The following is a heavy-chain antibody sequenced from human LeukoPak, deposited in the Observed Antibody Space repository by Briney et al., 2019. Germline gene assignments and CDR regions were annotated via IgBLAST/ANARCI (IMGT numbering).Heavy chain of an antibody. CDR3: ARGGYSYAFDY. Sequence: KPSETLSLTCAVYGGSFSGYYWSWIRQPPGKGLEWIGEINHSGSTNYNPSLKSRVTISVDTSKNQFSLKLSSVTAADTAVYYCARGGYSYAFDYWGQGTLVTVS. D-gene: IGHD5-18*01. CDR1: GGSFSGYY. V-gene: IGHV4-34*01. CDR2: INHSGST. J-gene: IGHJ4*02.